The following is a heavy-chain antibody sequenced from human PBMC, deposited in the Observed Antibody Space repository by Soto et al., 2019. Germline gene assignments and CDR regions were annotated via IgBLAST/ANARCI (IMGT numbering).Heavy chain of an antibody. V-gene: IGHV4-30-2*01. CDR3: AAGGGLPRYY. CDR1: GGSISSGGYS. CDR2: IYHSGST. J-gene: IGHJ4*02. D-gene: IGHD5-12*01. Sequence: QLQLQESGSGLVKPSQTLSLTCAVSGGSISSGGYSWSWIRQPLGKGLEWIGYIYHSGSTYYNPSLKSRVTGSVDRSRNQFSLKLSSVTAADTAVYYCAAGGGLPRYYWGQGTLVTVSS.